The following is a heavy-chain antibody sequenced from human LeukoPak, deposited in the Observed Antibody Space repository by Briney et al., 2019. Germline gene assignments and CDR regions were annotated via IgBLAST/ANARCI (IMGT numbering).Heavy chain of an antibody. J-gene: IGHJ4*02. CDR2: IRRRAYGGAA. Sequence: GQSLRLSCTTSGFAFDDFAMSWVRQPAGKGLEWVGFIRRRAYGGAAEYAASVKGRFIISRDDSKGIAYLQMNSLKTEDIAVYYCSRNGLVDFDYWGQGSRVIVSP. CDR3: SRNGLVDFDY. CDR1: GFAFDDFA. V-gene: IGHV3-49*04.